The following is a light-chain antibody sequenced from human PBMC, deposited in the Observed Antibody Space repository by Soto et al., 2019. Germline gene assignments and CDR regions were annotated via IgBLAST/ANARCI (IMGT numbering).Light chain of an antibody. CDR2: KAS. J-gene: IGKJ1*01. CDR3: QQYDNWPWT. V-gene: IGKV1-5*03. Sequence: DIQMTQSPSTLSASVGDTVTITCRASQSLSSWLAWYQHKPGKAPKLLISKASSLESGVPSRFSGSGSGTEFTLTISSLQPDDFAVYYCQQYDNWPWTFGQGTKVDI. CDR1: QSLSSW.